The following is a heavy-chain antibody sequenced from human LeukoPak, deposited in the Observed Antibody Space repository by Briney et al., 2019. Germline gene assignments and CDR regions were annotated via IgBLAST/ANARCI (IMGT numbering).Heavy chain of an antibody. J-gene: IGHJ3*02. CDR2: FYISGST. CDR1: GGSISSYY. D-gene: IGHD2-2*01. Sequence: KSSETLSLTRTVSGGSISSYYWSWIRQPAGKGLEWIGRFYISGSTNYNPSLKSRVTMSVDTSKNQFSLKLSSVTAADTAVYYCARDPYQDAFDIWGQGTLVTVSS. V-gene: IGHV4-4*07. CDR3: ARDPYQDAFDI.